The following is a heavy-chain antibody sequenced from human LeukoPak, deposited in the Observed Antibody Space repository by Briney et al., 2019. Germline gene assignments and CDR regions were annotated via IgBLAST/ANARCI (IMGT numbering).Heavy chain of an antibody. D-gene: IGHD1-26*01. CDR1: GYTFTGYY. CDR2: INPNSGGT. Sequence: ASVTVSCKASGYTFTGYYMHWVRQAPGQGLEWMGWINPNSGGTNYAQKFQGRVTMTRDTSISTAYMGLSRLRSDDTAVYYCARIGIPIAGGYYYGMDVWGQGTTVTVSS. J-gene: IGHJ6*02. CDR3: ARIGIPIAGGYYYGMDV. V-gene: IGHV1-2*02.